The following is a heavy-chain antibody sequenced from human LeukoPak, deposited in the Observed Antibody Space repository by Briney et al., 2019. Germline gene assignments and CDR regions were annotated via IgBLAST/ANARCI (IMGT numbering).Heavy chain of an antibody. J-gene: IGHJ5*02. CDR1: GYTFTGYY. D-gene: IGHD2-2*01. CDR3: ARGSRYCSSTSCYRRWFDP. V-gene: IGHV1-2*02. Sequence: ASVKVSCKAPGYTFTGYYMHWVRQAPGQGLEWMGWINSNSGGTNYAQKFQGRVTMTRDTSISTAYMELSRLRSDDTAVYYCARGSRYCSSTSCYRRWFDPWGQGTLVTVSS. CDR2: INSNSGGT.